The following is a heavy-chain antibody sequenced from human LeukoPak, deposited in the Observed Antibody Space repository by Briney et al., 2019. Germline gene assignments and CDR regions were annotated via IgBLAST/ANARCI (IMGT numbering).Heavy chain of an antibody. V-gene: IGHV4-34*01. D-gene: IGHD6-13*01. CDR1: GGSFSGYY. CDR3: ARPLSAAGTIAGMYV. CDR2: INHSGST. J-gene: IGHJ6*02. Sequence: SETLSLTCAVYGGSFSGYYWSWIRQPPGKGLEWIGEINHSGSTNYNPSLKSRVTISVDMSKNQFSLKPTSVTAADTAVYYCARPLSAAGTIAGMYVSGQGTTVTVFS.